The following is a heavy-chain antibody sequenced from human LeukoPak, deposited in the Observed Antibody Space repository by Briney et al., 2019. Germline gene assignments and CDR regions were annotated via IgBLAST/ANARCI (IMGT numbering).Heavy chain of an antibody. CDR2: ISYDGSNK. CDR1: GFTFSNYG. CDR3: ARDTGIAAAGYYYYYMDV. J-gene: IGHJ6*03. Sequence: PGRSLRLSCAASGFTFSNYGMHWVRQAPGKGLEWVALISYDGSNKYYADSVKGRFTISRDNAKNSLYLQMNSLRAEDTAVYYCARDTGIAAAGYYYYYMDVWGKGTTVTISS. V-gene: IGHV3-30*03. D-gene: IGHD6-13*01.